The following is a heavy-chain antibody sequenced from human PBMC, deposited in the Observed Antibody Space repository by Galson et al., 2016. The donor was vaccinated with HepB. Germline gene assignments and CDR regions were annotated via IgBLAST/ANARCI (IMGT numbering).Heavy chain of an antibody. CDR2: ISGNSGSI. D-gene: IGHD1-26*01. J-gene: IGHJ4*02. CDR1: GFTFDDYA. CDR3: AKDRSRSVADSGFDY. Sequence: SLRLSCAASGFTFDDYAMHWVRQAPGKGLEWVSRISGNSGSIGYAESVKGRFTISRDNAKNSLYLLMNILRAEDTALYYCAKDRSRSVADSGFDYWGQGTLVTVSS. V-gene: IGHV3-9*01.